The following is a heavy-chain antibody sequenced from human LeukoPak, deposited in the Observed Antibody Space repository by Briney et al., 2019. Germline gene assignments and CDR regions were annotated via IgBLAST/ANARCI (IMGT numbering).Heavy chain of an antibody. CDR1: GFAFSSYA. CDR3: ARGFTAMDTYYYYGMDV. Sequence: GRSLRLSCAASGFAFSSYAIHWVRQAPGKGLEWVTVMSYDGSNKYYADSVKGRFTISRDNSKNTLFLQMNSLRAEDTAVYYCARGFTAMDTYYYYGMDVWSQGTTVTVSS. D-gene: IGHD5-18*01. V-gene: IGHV3-30-3*01. J-gene: IGHJ6*02. CDR2: MSYDGSNK.